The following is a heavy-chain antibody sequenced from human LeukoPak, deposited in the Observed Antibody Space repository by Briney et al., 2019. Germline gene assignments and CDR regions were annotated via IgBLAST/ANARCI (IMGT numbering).Heavy chain of an antibody. CDR1: GFTFSSYW. D-gene: IGHD2-15*01. CDR2: INQDGSEK. CDR3: ASLRRWDIVALDAFDI. J-gene: IGHJ3*02. V-gene: IGHV3-7*01. Sequence: GGSLRLSCAASGFTFSSYWMTWVRQAPGKGLEWVANINQDGSEKYYVDSVKGRFTISRDNAKNSLNLQMNSLRAEDTGVYYCASLRRWDIVALDAFDIWGQGTMVTVSS.